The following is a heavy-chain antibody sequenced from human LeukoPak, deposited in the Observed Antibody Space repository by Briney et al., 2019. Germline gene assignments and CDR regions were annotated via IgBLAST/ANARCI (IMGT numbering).Heavy chain of an antibody. CDR1: GYTFTVYY. Sequence: ASVKVSCKASGYTFTVYYMHWVRQAPGQGLEWMGWINPNSGGTNYAQKFQGRVTMTRDTSISTAYMELSRLRSDDTAVYYCAREVFYSNLDPDYYGMDVWGQGTTVTVSS. D-gene: IGHD4-11*01. CDR3: AREVFYSNLDPDYYGMDV. V-gene: IGHV1-2*02. CDR2: INPNSGGT. J-gene: IGHJ6*02.